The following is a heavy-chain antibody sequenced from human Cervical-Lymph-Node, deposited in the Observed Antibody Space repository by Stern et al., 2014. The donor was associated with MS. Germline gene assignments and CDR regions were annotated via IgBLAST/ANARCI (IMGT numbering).Heavy chain of an antibody. CDR3: AREVAGHRLGMMDV. V-gene: IGHV1-46*01. D-gene: IGHD6-19*01. Sequence: QVQLVQSGAEVKKPGASVKVSCKASGYSFTSYYMHWVRQAPGQGFEWMGIINPSGGSTSLAQKFQGRVTMTRDTSTSTVYMELSSLRSEDTALYYCAREVAGHRLGMMDVWGQGTTVTVSS. J-gene: IGHJ6*02. CDR1: GYSFTSYY. CDR2: INPSGGST.